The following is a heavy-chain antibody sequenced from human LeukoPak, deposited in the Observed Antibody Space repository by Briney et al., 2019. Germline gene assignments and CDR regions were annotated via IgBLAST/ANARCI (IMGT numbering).Heavy chain of an antibody. V-gene: IGHV4-4*02. CDR3: ARVNINNWHSCDY. Sequence: PSETLSLTCAVSGGSISSNNWWSWVRQPPGQGLEWIGEIYHSGSPNYNPSLKSRVTISVDKSRNHFSLNLSSVTAADTAVYYCARVNINNWHSCDYWGQGTLVTVSS. J-gene: IGHJ4*02. CDR2: IYHSGSP. D-gene: IGHD1-1*01. CDR1: GGSISSNNW.